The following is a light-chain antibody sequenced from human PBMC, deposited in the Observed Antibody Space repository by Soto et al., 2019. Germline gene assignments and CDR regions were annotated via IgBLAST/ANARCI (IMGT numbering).Light chain of an antibody. Sequence: IVLTQSPGTMSLSPGERDTLSCRASQSVTSSYLAWYQQKPGQAPRLLIYGASSRATGIPDRFSGSGSGTDFTLTISRLEPEDFAVYVCQQYGSSPPLSFGGGTKVDIK. J-gene: IGKJ4*01. CDR2: GAS. CDR3: QQYGSSPPLS. CDR1: QSVTSSY. V-gene: IGKV3-20*01.